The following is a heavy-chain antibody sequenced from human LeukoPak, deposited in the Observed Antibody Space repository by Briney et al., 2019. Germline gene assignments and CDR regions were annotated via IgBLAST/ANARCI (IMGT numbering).Heavy chain of an antibody. D-gene: IGHD6-13*01. CDR3: AQPLAATAFSFDY. J-gene: IGHJ4*02. V-gene: IGHV3-30*18. CDR2: TSYDGSNK. Sequence: GGSLRLSCAASGFTFSTYGMHWVRQAPGKGLEWVAATSYDGSNKYYADSVKGRFTTSRDNSKNTLYLQMNSLRAEDTAVYYCAQPLAATAFSFDYWGQGTLVTVSS. CDR1: GFTFSTYG.